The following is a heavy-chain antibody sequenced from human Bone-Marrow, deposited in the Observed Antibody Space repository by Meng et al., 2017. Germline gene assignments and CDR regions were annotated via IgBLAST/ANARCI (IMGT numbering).Heavy chain of an antibody. D-gene: IGHD3-22*01. V-gene: IGHV3-23*01. Sequence: GESLKISCAASGFTFSSYAMSWVRQAPGKGLEWVSAISGSGGSTYYADSVRGRFTISRDNSKNTLYLQMNSLRAEDTAVYYCAKDAAPSSYYYDSSGYYYLDPYYFDYWGQGTLVTVSS. CDR1: GFTFSSYA. CDR3: AKDAAPSSYYYDSSGYYYLDPYYFDY. J-gene: IGHJ4*02. CDR2: ISGSGGST.